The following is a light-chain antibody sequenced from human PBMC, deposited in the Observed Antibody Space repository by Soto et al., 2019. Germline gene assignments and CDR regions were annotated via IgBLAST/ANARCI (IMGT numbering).Light chain of an antibody. CDR3: QQRSNWRT. CDR1: QSVSSY. Sequence: EIVLTQSPATLSLSPGERATLSCRASQSVSSYLAWYQQKPGQAPRLLIYHASNRATGITARFSGSGSGTDFTLTISSLEPEDFAVYYCQQRSNWRTFGQGTKLEIK. CDR2: HAS. J-gene: IGKJ2*02. V-gene: IGKV3-11*01.